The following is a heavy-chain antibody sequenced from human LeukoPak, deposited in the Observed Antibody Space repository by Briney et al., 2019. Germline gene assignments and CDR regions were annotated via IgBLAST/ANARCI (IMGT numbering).Heavy chain of an antibody. V-gene: IGHV3-23*01. CDR3: ARVVDYLSAFDI. CDR2: ISGSGGST. D-gene: IGHD2-15*01. J-gene: IGHJ3*02. CDR1: GFTFNNYA. Sequence: GGSLRLSCAASGFTFNNYAMSWVRQTPGKGLEWVSTISGSGGSTYYTDSVEGRFTISRDNSKNTLYLQMNSLRAEDTAVYYCARVVDYLSAFDIWGQGTMVTVSS.